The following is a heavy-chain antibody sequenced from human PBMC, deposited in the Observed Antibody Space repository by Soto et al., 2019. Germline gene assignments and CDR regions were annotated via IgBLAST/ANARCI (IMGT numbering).Heavy chain of an antibody. CDR3: ARDSRQWLAQPLNPFDY. Sequence: ASVKVSCKASGYTFTTYGISWVRQAPGQGLEWMGWISAYNGNTNYAQRLQGRVTMTTDTSTSTAYMELRSLRSDDTAVYYCARDSRQWLAQPLNPFDYWGQGTLVTVSS. V-gene: IGHV1-18*01. J-gene: IGHJ4*02. CDR2: ISAYNGNT. CDR1: GYTFTTYG. D-gene: IGHD6-19*01.